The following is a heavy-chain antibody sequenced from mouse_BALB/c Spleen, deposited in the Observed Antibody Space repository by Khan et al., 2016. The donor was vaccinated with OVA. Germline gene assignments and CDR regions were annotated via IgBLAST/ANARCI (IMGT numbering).Heavy chain of an antibody. CDR2: INSNGGST. CDR1: GFTFSSYG. CDR3: ARMARTIN. Sequence: EVELVESGGGLVQPGGSLKLSCAASGFTFSSYGMSWVRQTPDKRLELVATINSNGGSTYYPDSVKGRFTICRDNAKNTLYLQMSSLKSADTAMYYCARMARTINWGQGTTLTVSS. J-gene: IGHJ2*01. V-gene: IGHV5-6-3*01.